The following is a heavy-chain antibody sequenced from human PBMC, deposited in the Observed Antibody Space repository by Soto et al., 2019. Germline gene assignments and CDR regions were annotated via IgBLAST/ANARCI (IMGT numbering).Heavy chain of an antibody. Sequence: EVQLVESGGGLVQPGGSLRLSCAASGFTLSGRSMHWVRQAPGKGLVWVSGIDNAGTDSTYADSVKGRFTSSRDNAKHMLYLQMNSLRVDDTAVYYCARGWFGPDVWGKGTTVTVSS. V-gene: IGHV3-74*01. J-gene: IGHJ6*04. CDR1: GFTLSGRS. CDR2: IDNAGTDS. D-gene: IGHD3-10*01. CDR3: ARGWFGPDV.